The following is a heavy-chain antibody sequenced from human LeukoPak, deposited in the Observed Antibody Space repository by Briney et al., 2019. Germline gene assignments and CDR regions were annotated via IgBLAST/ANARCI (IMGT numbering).Heavy chain of an antibody. Sequence: GGSLRLSCAASGFTFSTYSMNWVRQAPGKGLEWVSSITSSSTYIRYADSVKGRFTISRDNAKNSLYLQMNSLRAEDTAVYYCARTQRWLQSWGQGTLVTVSS. CDR1: GFTFSTYS. D-gene: IGHD5-24*01. V-gene: IGHV3-21*01. CDR3: ARTQRWLQS. J-gene: IGHJ5*02. CDR2: ITSSSTYI.